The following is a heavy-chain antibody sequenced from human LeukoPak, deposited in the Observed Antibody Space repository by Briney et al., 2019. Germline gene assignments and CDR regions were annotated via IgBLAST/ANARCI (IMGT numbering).Heavy chain of an antibody. CDR2: IIPIFGTA. D-gene: IGHD6-13*01. V-gene: IGHV1-69*05. J-gene: IGHJ6*03. CDR1: GGTFSSYA. CDR3: ARDRRSLAGPPYYYYMDV. Sequence: ASVKVSCKASGGTFSSYAISWVRQAPGQGLEWMGGIIPIFGTANYAQKFQGRVTITTDESTSTAYMELSSLRSEDTAVYYCARDRRSLAGPPYYYYMDVWGKGTTVTVSS.